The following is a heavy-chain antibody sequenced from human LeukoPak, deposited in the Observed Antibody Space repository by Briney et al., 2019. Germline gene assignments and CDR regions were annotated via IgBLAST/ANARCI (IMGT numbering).Heavy chain of an antibody. D-gene: IGHD6-13*01. CDR1: GYSISSGYY. CDR2: IYHSGNT. J-gene: IGHJ6*03. Sequence: PSETLSLTCAVSGYSISSGYYWGWFRQPPGKGLEWIGCIYHSGNTYYNPSLKSRVSISVDTSKNQFSLNLRSVTAADTAVYYRARQGGSSSPYYYYYMDVWGKGTTVTVPS. CDR3: ARQGGSSSPYYYYYMDV. V-gene: IGHV4-38-2*01.